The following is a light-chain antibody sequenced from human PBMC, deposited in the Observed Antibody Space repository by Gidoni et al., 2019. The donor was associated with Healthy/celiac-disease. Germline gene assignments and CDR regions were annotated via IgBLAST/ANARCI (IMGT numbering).Light chain of an antibody. CDR2: DAS. Sequence: IVLTQSLATLSLSPGDSATLSCRASQSVSSYLSCYQQKPGQAPRLLIYDASNRATGIPARFSGSGSGTDFTLTISSLEPEEFAVYYCQQRSNGPTFGGGTKVEIK. J-gene: IGKJ4*02. CDR1: QSVSSY. CDR3: QQRSNGPT. V-gene: IGKV3-11*01.